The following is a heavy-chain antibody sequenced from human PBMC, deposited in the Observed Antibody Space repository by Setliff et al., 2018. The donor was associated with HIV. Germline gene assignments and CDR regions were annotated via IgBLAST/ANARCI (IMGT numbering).Heavy chain of an antibody. V-gene: IGHV3-33*06. J-gene: IGHJ4*02. CDR2: IWYDGSNK. CDR3: AKPIVVDGDYFDY. CDR1: GFTFSSYG. D-gene: IGHD3-22*01. Sequence: AGGSLRLSCAASGFTFSSYGMHWVRQAPGKGLEWVAVIWYDGSNKYYADSVKGRFTISRDNSKNTLYLQMNSLRAEDTAVYYCAKPIVVDGDYFDYWGQGTLVTVSS.